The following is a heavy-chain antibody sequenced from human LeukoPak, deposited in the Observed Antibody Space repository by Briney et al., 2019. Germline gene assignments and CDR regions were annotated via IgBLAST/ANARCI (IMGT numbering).Heavy chain of an antibody. CDR3: AKGMRNYYYGMDV. J-gene: IGHJ6*02. Sequence: GRSLRLSCAASGFTFDDYAMHWVRQAPGKGLEWVSGISWNSGSIGYADSVKGRFTISRDNAKNSLYLQMNSLRAEDTALYYCAKGMRNYYYGMDVWGQGTTVTVSS. CDR1: GFTFDDYA. CDR2: ISWNSGSI. V-gene: IGHV3-9*01.